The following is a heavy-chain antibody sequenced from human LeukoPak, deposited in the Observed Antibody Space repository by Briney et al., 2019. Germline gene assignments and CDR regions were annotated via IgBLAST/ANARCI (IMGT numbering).Heavy chain of an antibody. Sequence: SVKVSCKASGGTFSSYAISWVRQAPGQGLEWMGGIIPIFGTANYAQKFQGRVTITADESTSTAYMELSSLRSEGTAAYYCARVSSGLVTQEPFDYWGQGTLVTVPS. V-gene: IGHV1-69*13. CDR2: IIPIFGTA. CDR1: GGTFSSYA. J-gene: IGHJ4*02. CDR3: ARVSSGLVTQEPFDY. D-gene: IGHD6-19*01.